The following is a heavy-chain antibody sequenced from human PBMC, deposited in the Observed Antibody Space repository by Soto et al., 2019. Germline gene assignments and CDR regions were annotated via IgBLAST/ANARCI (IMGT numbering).Heavy chain of an antibody. Sequence: GGSLRLSCAASGFTFSSYGMHWVRQAPGKGLEWVAVISYDGSNRYYGDSVKGRFTISRDNSKNTLYPQMNSLRAEDTAVYYCASTWSGYYYFDSWGQGTLVTVSS. J-gene: IGHJ4*02. CDR2: ISYDGSNR. V-gene: IGHV3-30*03. CDR1: GFTFSSYG. CDR3: ASTWSGYYYFDS. D-gene: IGHD3-3*01.